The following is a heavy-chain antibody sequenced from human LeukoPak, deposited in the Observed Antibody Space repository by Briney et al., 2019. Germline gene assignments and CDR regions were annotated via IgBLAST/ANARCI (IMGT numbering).Heavy chain of an antibody. CDR2: IKQDGSEK. V-gene: IGHV3-7*01. CDR3: ARSRRGWGAFDI. D-gene: IGHD6-19*01. CDR1: GFTFSSYS. J-gene: IGHJ3*02. Sequence: GGSLRLSCAASGFTFSSYSMKWVRQAPGKGLEWVANIKQDGSEKYYVDSVKGRFTISRDNAKNSLYLQMNSLRAEDTAAYYCARSRRGWGAFDIWGQGTMVTVSS.